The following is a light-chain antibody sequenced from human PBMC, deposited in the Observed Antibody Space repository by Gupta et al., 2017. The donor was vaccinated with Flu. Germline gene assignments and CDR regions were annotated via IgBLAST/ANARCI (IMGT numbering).Light chain of an antibody. CDR3: RQGKHWPWA. CDR2: LVS. J-gene: IGKJ1*01. CDR1: QSLVYSDGNTV. V-gene: IGKV2-30*01. Sequence: DVVMTQSPLSLSVTLGQPSSISCRSSQSLVYSDGNTVLHWFNQRPGQSPRRLIHLVSRRDSGVPDRFSGSGSGTEFTLKISSVEAEDVGTYCCRQGKHWPWAFGQGTKVEIK.